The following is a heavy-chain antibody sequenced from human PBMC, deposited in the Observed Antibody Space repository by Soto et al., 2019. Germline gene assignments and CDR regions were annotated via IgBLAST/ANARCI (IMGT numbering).Heavy chain of an antibody. CDR1: GFTFSSYA. Sequence: EVQLLESGGGLVQPGESLRLSCAASGFTFSSYAMTWVRQAPGKGLEWVSSISGSGDYTYFADSVKGRFTISRDNSKDTLYLQMSSLRAEDTAIYYCAKDSSSHLQGWFDPWGQGTLVTVS. CDR3: AKDSSSHLQGWFDP. J-gene: IGHJ5*02. CDR2: ISGSGDYT. V-gene: IGHV3-23*01. D-gene: IGHD1-1*01.